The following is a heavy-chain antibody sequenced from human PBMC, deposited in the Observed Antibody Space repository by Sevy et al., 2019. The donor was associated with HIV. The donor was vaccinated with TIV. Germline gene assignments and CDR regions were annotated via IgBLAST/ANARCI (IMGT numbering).Heavy chain of an antibody. V-gene: IGHV1-2*06. CDR2: IDPNSGDT. CDR1: GYTFTAYY. Sequence: ASVKVSCKSSGYTFTAYYMHWLRQAPGQGLEWVGRIDPNSGDTRYAQKFQGRVTMTRDTSISTGYMELTGLTSDDTALYYCERGPTCGHPSCYAELFDYWGQGTQVTVSS. CDR3: ERGPTCGHPSCYAELFDY. J-gene: IGHJ4*02. D-gene: IGHD2-2*01.